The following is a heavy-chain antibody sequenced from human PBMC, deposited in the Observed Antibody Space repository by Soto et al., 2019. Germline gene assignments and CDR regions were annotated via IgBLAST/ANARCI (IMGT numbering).Heavy chain of an antibody. V-gene: IGHV3-30-3*01. Sequence: QVPLVESGGGVVQPGRSLRLSCAASGFTFSHYAIHWVRQAPGKGLEWVAVISFDGSNQYYTDSVKGRLTISRDNSKNTLYLQVNSLRTEDTAMYYCARSAPYYPLDYWGQGTLVTVSS. CDR1: GFTFSHYA. D-gene: IGHD3-22*01. J-gene: IGHJ4*02. CDR2: ISFDGSNQ. CDR3: ARSAPYYPLDY.